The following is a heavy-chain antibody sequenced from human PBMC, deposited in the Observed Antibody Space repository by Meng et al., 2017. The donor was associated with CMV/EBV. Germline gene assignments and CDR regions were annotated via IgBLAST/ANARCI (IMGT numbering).Heavy chain of an antibody. CDR1: GFTFSSYD. D-gene: IGHD2-15*01. CDR3: ARDHLLYPLDY. Sequence: GGSLRLSCAACGFTFSSYDMHWVRQATGKGLEWVSAIGTAGDTYYPGSVKGQFTISRENAKNSLYLQMNSLRSDDTAVYYCARDHLLYPLDYWGQGTLVTVSS. J-gene: IGHJ4*02. V-gene: IGHV3-13*03. CDR2: IGTAGDT.